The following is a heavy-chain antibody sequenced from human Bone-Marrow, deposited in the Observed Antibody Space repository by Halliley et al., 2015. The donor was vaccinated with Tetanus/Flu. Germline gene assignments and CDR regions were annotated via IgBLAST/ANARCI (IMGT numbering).Heavy chain of an antibody. Sequence: SLRLSCAASGFTFSSYWMTWVRQAPGKGLEWVASIKQDGSEKYYVDSVKGRFTISRDNAKNLLYLQMNSLRAEDTAVYYCARDPGRRFDNWGQGTLVTFSS. D-gene: IGHD6-6*01. V-gene: IGHV3-7*01. CDR3: ARDPGRRFDN. CDR2: IKQDGSEK. J-gene: IGHJ4*02. CDR1: GFTFSSYW.